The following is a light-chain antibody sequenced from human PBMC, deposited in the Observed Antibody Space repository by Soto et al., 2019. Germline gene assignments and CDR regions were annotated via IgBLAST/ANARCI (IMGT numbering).Light chain of an antibody. J-gene: IGKJ5*01. CDR1: QNINNY. Sequence: DIQMTQSPSSLSASVGDRVTITCQASQNINNYLNWYKHKPGRAPKLLIYDASNLEAGVPSRFRGSGSGTDFTFTIRRLKPEDIATYYCQQYENLPTFGQGTRLEIK. CDR3: QQYENLPT. CDR2: DAS. V-gene: IGKV1-33*01.